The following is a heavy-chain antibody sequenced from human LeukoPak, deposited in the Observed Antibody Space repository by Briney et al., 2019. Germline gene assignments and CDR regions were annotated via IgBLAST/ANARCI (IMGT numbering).Heavy chain of an antibody. Sequence: SETLSLTCTVSGASISSYYWSWIRQPPGKGLEWIGYIFYRGSTDYNPSLKSRVTISVDTSKNQFSLKLSSVTAADTAVYYCASGPYPAAGTDHQFDYWGQGTLVTVSS. D-gene: IGHD6-13*01. CDR2: IFYRGST. J-gene: IGHJ4*02. CDR3: ASGPYPAAGTDHQFDY. V-gene: IGHV4-59*01. CDR1: GASISSYY.